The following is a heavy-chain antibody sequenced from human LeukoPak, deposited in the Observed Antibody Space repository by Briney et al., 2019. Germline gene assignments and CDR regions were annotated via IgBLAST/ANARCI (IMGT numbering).Heavy chain of an antibody. CDR1: GFTFSSYA. Sequence: GGSLRLSCAASGFTFSSYAMSWVRQAPGKGLEWVSAISGSGGSTYYADSVKGRFTISRDNSKNTLYLQMNSLRAEDTAVYYCAKDLRYCSSASCYTDYFDYWGQGTLVTVSS. CDR2: ISGSGGST. D-gene: IGHD2-2*01. V-gene: IGHV3-23*01. CDR3: AKDLRYCSSASCYTDYFDY. J-gene: IGHJ4*02.